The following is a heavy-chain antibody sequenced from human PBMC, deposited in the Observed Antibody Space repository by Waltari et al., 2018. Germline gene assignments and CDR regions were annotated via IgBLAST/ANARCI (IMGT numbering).Heavy chain of an antibody. CDR3: ATWTGGSLGAFDN. CDR1: GFTVSNNS. J-gene: IGHJ3*02. V-gene: IGHV3-53*01. CDR2: IDSGGDT. Sequence: EVQLVESGGGLIQPGGSLRLSCEVSGFTVSNNSIGWVRQAPGKGLGGVSVIDSGGDTYDADAVRGRFTISRDNSKNTLYLQMNSLRVEDTALYYCATWTGGSLGAFDNWGQGTMVTVSS. D-gene: IGHD7-27*01.